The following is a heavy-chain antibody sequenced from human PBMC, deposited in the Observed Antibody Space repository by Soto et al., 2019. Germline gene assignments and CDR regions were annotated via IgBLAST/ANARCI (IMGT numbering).Heavy chain of an antibody. Sequence: GGSLRLSCAASGFIFSDHYMDWVRQAPGEGLEWLARSRNRANSYSTEYATSVKGRFTILRDESKNSLHLQMNSLKTEDTAVYYCARGMGPTRSRYGMDVWGQGTTVTVSS. CDR3: ARGMGPTRSRYGMDV. V-gene: IGHV3-72*01. J-gene: IGHJ6*02. D-gene: IGHD1-26*01. CDR2: SRNRANSYST. CDR1: GFIFSDHY.